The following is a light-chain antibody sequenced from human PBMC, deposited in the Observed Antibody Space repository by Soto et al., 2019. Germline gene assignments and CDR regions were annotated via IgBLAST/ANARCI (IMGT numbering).Light chain of an antibody. CDR2: EVS. CDR1: SSDVGYYNY. Sequence: QSALTQPASLSGSPGQSITISCTGTSSDVGYYNYVSWYQQHPGKAPKVIIYEVSNRPSGVSYRFSGSKSGNTASLTISGLQAEDAADYYCSSYISVSSPVVFGGGTKLTVL. V-gene: IGLV2-14*01. J-gene: IGLJ2*01. CDR3: SSYISVSSPVV.